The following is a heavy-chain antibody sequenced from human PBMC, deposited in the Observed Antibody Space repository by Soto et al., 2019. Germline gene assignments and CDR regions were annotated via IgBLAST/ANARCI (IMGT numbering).Heavy chain of an antibody. CDR1: GFTFSSYW. CDR3: ARETVYYYDLSYFDY. D-gene: IGHD3-22*01. CDR2: IKQDGSEK. Sequence: EVQLVESGGGLVQPGGSLRLSCAASGFTFSSYWMSWVRQAPGKGLEWVANIKQDGSEKYYVDSVKGRFTSSRDNAKNSLYLQRNSLRAEDTAVYYCARETVYYYDLSYFDYWGQGTLVTVSS. J-gene: IGHJ4*02. V-gene: IGHV3-7*01.